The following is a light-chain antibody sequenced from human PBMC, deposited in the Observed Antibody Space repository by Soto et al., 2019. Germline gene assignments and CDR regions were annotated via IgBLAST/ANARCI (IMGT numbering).Light chain of an antibody. V-gene: IGKV1-39*01. CDR1: QNXXXX. J-gene: IGKJ2*01. Sequence: DIQMTQSPXXLSVSRXXXXXXTCRASQNXXXXLXRYKPKPGKAPKLLIYAASSLQSGVPSGFSGSASGTDFTLTISSLQPEDAATYYCQHSYTTPYTFGQGNKLEIK. CDR2: AAS. CDR3: QHSYTTPYT.